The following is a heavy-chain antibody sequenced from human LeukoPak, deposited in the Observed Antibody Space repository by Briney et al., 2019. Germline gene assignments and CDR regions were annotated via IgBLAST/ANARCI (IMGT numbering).Heavy chain of an antibody. CDR2: ISYDGSNK. CDR1: GFTFSSYA. J-gene: IGHJ5*02. V-gene: IGHV3-30*01. D-gene: IGHD3-10*01. Sequence: GGSLRLSCAASGFTFSSYAMHWGRQAPGKGLDWVTVISYDGSNKYYADSVKGRFTISRDNSKNTLYLQMNSLRAEDTAVYYCAKTYGSGSYYNVLGTWGQGTLVTVSS. CDR3: AKTYGSGSYYNVLGT.